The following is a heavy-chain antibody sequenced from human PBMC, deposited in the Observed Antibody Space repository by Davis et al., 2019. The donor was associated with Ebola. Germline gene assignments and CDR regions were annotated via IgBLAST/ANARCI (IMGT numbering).Heavy chain of an antibody. V-gene: IGHV5-51*01. J-gene: IGHJ3*02. CDR3: ARMAIITIFGDDAFDI. Sequence: GESLKISCKGSGYSFTSYWTGWVRQMPGKGLEWMGIIYPGDSDTRYSPSFQGQVTISADKSISTAYLQWSSLKASDTAMYYCARMAIITIFGDDAFDIWGQGTMVTVSS. CDR1: GYSFTSYW. CDR2: IYPGDSDT. D-gene: IGHD3-3*01.